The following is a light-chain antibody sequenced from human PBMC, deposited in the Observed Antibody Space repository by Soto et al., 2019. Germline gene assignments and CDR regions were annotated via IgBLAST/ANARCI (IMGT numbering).Light chain of an antibody. V-gene: IGLV4-69*01. Sequence: QPVLTQSPSASASLGASVKLTCTLSGGHSSYAIAWHQQQPEKGPRYLMKLNSDGSHSKGGGIPDRFSGSSSGAERYLTISSLQSEDEADYYCQTWGTGIQVFGGGTKLTIL. CDR2: LNSDGSH. J-gene: IGLJ3*02. CDR1: GGHSSYA. CDR3: QTWGTGIQV.